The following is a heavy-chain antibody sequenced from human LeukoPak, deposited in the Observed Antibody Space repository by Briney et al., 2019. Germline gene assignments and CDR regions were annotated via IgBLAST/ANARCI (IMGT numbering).Heavy chain of an antibody. J-gene: IGHJ4*02. D-gene: IGHD3-10*01. CDR1: GGSISGFY. Sequence: PSETLSLTCTVFGGSISGFYWSWIRQPPGKGLEWIGYIYDSGATNYNAPLKSRVTISIDTSKKQFSLKLSSVTAADTAVYFCARVFYYYGAATYPDHWGQGTLVTVSS. CDR2: IYDSGAT. CDR3: ARVFYYYGAATYPDH. V-gene: IGHV4-59*01.